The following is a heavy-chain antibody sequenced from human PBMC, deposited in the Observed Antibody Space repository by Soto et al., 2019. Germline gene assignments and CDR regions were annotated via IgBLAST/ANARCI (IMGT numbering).Heavy chain of an antibody. D-gene: IGHD2-2*02. Sequence: QVQLQESGPGLVKPSQTLSLTCTVSGGSISIGGYYWSWIRQHPGKGLEWIGYIYYNGSTYYNPSLKRRITISVDTSKNHFSLNLSSVIAADTAVYYCARGWGSSSYYKPFDIWGQGTMVTVSS. CDR1: GGSISIGGYY. CDR2: IYYNGST. CDR3: ARGWGSSSYYKPFDI. V-gene: IGHV4-31*03. J-gene: IGHJ3*02.